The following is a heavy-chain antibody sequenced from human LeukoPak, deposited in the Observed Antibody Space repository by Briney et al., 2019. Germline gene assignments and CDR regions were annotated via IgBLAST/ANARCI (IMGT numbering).Heavy chain of an antibody. Sequence: GGSLRLSCAASGFTFSSYAMSWVRPAPGKGLEWVSAISGSGGSTYYAASVKGRFTISRDNSKNTLYLQMNSLRAEDTAVYYCAKFPRGSSWYPLSYWGQGTLVTVSS. CDR3: AKFPRGSSWYPLSY. D-gene: IGHD6-13*01. CDR1: GFTFSSYA. CDR2: ISGSGGST. V-gene: IGHV3-23*01. J-gene: IGHJ4*02.